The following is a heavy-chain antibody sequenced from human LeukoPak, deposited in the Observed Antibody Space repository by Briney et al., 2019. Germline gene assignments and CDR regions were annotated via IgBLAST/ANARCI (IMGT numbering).Heavy chain of an antibody. D-gene: IGHD6-19*01. CDR1: LFTFSPDG. CDR2: RSYDGTDK. V-gene: IGHV3-30*01. CDR3: ARGLSIGGWSESNWFDP. J-gene: IGHJ5*02. Sequence: GRGLRLLPAGSLFTFSPDGMRRVRYAAAPGVVSEAVRSYDGTDKYYADSVKGRFTISRDNSKNTLYLQMNSLRAEDTAVYYCARGLSIGGWSESNWFDPWGQGTLVTVSS.